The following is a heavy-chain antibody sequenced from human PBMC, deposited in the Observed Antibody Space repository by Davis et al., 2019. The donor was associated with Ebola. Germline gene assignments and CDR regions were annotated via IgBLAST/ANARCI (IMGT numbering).Heavy chain of an antibody. J-gene: IGHJ6*02. CDR3: ARDLSSDYVWGSYRSYYGMDV. Sequence: SVKVSCKASGGTFSSYAISWVRQAPGQGLEWMGGIIPIFGTANYAQKFQGRVTITADESTSTAYMELSSLRSEDTAVYYCARDLSSDYVWGSYRSYYGMDVWGQGTTVTVSS. V-gene: IGHV1-69*13. CDR2: IIPIFGTA. D-gene: IGHD3-16*02. CDR1: GGTFSSYA.